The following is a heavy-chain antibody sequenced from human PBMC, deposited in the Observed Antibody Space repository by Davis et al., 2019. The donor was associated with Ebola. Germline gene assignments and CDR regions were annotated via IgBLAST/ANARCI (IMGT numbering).Heavy chain of an antibody. V-gene: IGHV3-30*03. CDR2: ISYDGSNK. CDR1: GFTFSSYS. J-gene: IGHJ4*02. Sequence: SLKISCAASGFTFSSYSMNWVRQAPGKGLEWVAVISYDGSNKYYADSVKGRFTISRDNSKNTLYLQMNSLRAEDTAVYYCSSPNFDYWGQGTLVTVSS. CDR3: SSPNFDY.